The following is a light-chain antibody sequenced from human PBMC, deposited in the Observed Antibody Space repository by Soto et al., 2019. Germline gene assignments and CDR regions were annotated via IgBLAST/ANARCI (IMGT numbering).Light chain of an antibody. V-gene: IGLV1-51*01. CDR1: ISNIGNNY. CDR2: DND. J-gene: IGLJ2*01. Sequence: HSVLTQPPSVSAAPGQTVTISCSGGISNIGNNYVSWYQQLPGTAPKLLIKDNDKRPSEIPDRFSGSKSGTSATLDITGLQTGDEANYYCGTWDSSLSAVVFGGGTQLTVL. CDR3: GTWDSSLSAVV.